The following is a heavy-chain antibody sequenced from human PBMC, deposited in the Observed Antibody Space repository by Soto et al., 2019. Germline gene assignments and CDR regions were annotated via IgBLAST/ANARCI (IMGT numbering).Heavy chain of an antibody. J-gene: IGHJ1*01. D-gene: IGHD3-22*01. CDR3: ASTIPEDSSGYVEFFQH. CDR2: IIPIFGTA. CDR1: GGTFSSYA. V-gene: IGHV1-69*13. Sequence: ASVKVSCKASGGTFSSYAISWVRQAPGQGLEWMGGIIPIFGTANYAQKFQGRVTITADESTSTAYMELSSLRSEDTAVYYCASTIPEDSSGYVEFFQHWGQGTLVTVSS.